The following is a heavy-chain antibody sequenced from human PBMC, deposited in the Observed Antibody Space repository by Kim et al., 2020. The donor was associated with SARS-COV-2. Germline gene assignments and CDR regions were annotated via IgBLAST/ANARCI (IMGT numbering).Heavy chain of an antibody. J-gene: IGHJ3*02. V-gene: IGHV4-59*09. D-gene: IGHD2-21*02. CDR3: ARGDVVVTDAFDM. Sequence: NYIPSLKSRVTISVDTSQNQFSLKLISVTAADTAVYYCARGDVVVTDAFDMWGQGTMVTVSS.